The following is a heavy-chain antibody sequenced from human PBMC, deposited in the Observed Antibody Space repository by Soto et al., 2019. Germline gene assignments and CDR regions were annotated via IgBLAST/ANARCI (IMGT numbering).Heavy chain of an antibody. J-gene: IGHJ4*02. V-gene: IGHV3-49*03. Sequence: PGGSLRLSCTASGFTFGDYAMSWFRQAPGKGLEWVGFIRSKAYGGTTEYAASVKGRFTISRDDSKSIAYLQMNSLKTEDTAVYYCTRDFKDSSGYYHPFDYWGLGTLVTVSS. D-gene: IGHD3-22*01. CDR1: GFTFGDYA. CDR2: IRSKAYGGTT. CDR3: TRDFKDSSGYYHPFDY.